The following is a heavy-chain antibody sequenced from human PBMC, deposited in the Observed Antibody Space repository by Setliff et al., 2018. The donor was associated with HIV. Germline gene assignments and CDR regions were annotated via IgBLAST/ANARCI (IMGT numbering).Heavy chain of an antibody. D-gene: IGHD2-8*01. CDR2: INPSGGST. V-gene: IGHV1-46*01. CDR3: ATKLYCTNGVCLDAFDI. Sequence: ASVKVSCKASGYTFTNYYIHWVRQAPGQGLEWMGIINPSGGSTSYAQKFQGRVSMTRDTPTSAIYMELSSLRSEDTAVYYCATKLYCTNGVCLDAFDIWGQGTMVTVSS. J-gene: IGHJ3*02. CDR1: GYTFTNYY.